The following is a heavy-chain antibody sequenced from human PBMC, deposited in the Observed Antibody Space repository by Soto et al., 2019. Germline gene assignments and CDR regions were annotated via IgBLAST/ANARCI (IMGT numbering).Heavy chain of an antibody. CDR3: YSLVV. V-gene: IGHV3-73*01. Sequence: GGSLRLSCAASGFNFSGSVIHWVRQASGKGLEWVGRIRSKGYNYATAYAASVEGRFTVSRDDSKNTAYLQMNSLKSEDTAVYYCYSLVVWGQGSLVTVSS. CDR1: GFNFSGSV. CDR2: IRSKGYNYAT. D-gene: IGHD2-15*01. J-gene: IGHJ4*02.